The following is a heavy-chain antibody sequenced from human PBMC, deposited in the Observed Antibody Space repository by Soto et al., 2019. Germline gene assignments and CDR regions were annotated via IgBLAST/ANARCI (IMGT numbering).Heavy chain of an antibody. CDR1: GYTFTGYY. V-gene: IGHV1-2*04. CDR3: ARDSYCSGGSCSAGPTYYYYGMDV. Sequence: ASVKVSCKASGYTFTGYYMHWVREAPGQGLEWMGWINPNSGGTYYAQKFQGWVTMTRDTSISTAYMELSRLRSDDTAVYYCARDSYCSGGSCSAGPTYYYYGMDVWGQGTTVTVS. J-gene: IGHJ6*02. CDR2: INPNSGGT. D-gene: IGHD2-15*01.